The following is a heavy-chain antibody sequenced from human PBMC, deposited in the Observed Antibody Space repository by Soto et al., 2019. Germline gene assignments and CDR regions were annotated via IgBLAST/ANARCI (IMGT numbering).Heavy chain of an antibody. D-gene: IGHD2-21*01. CDR3: ARRPTSRDFDY. CDR1: GYKFDDYW. Sequence: GEPLKISGEFSGYKFDDYWIGWVRQMPGKGLECLGIIYPGDSETRYSPSFQGQVTMSADMSINTAYLQWSSLKASDTAIYYCARRPTSRDFDYWGQGTLVTVSS. J-gene: IGHJ4*02. CDR2: IYPGDSET. V-gene: IGHV5-51*01.